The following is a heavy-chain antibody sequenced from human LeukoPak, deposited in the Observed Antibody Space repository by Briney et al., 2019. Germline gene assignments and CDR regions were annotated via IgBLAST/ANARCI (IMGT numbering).Heavy chain of an antibody. CDR2: ISDTGNT. CDR3: AKAPVTTCRGAFCYPFDY. J-gene: IGHJ4*02. V-gene: IGHV3-23*01. D-gene: IGHD2-15*01. Sequence: GGSLRLSCAASGFTLSSYSMSWVRQAPGKGLEWVSAISDTGNTYHADSVKGRFTISRDSSKNTLFLQMNRLRPEDAAVYYCAKAPVTTCRGAFCYPFDYWGLGTLVTVSS. CDR1: GFTLSSYS.